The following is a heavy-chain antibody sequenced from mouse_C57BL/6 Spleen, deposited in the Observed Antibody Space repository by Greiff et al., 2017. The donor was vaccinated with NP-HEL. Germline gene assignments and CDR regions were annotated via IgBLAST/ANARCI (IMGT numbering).Heavy chain of an antibody. CDR2: ISSGGDYI. CDR3: TSYPNAMDY. CDR1: GFTFSSYA. J-gene: IGHJ4*01. Sequence: DVMLVESGEGLVKPGGSLKLSCAASGFTFSSYAMSWVRQTPEKRLEWVAYISSGGDYIYYSDTVKGRFTISRDNARNTLYLQMSSLKSEDTAMYYCTSYPNAMDYWGQGTSVTVSS. V-gene: IGHV5-9-1*02.